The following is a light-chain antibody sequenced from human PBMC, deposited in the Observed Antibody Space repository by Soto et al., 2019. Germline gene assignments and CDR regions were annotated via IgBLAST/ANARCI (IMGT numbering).Light chain of an antibody. CDR3: SSYTTSSALQV. V-gene: IGLV1-40*01. Sequence: QSVLTQPPSVSGAPGQRVTISCTGSSSNIGAGFDVHWYRQLPGTAPKVLIYRNNNRPSGVPDRFSGSKSGTSASLAITGLQAEDEADYYCSSYTTSSALQVFGTGTKVTVL. J-gene: IGLJ1*01. CDR1: SSNIGAGFD. CDR2: RNN.